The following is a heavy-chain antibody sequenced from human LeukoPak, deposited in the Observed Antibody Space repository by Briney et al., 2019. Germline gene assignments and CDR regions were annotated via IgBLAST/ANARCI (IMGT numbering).Heavy chain of an antibody. D-gene: IGHD3-3*01. CDR2: IYTSGST. CDR3: ARDLRAPLTIFGVVSPYYYGMDV. V-gene: IGHV4-4*07. J-gene: IGHJ6*02. Sequence: SETLSLTCTVSGASISSYYWSWIRQPAGKGLEWIGRIYTSGSTNYNPSLNSRVTMSVDTSKNQFSMKLSSVTAADTAVYYCARDLRAPLTIFGVVSPYYYGMDVWGQGTTVTVSS. CDR1: GASISSYY.